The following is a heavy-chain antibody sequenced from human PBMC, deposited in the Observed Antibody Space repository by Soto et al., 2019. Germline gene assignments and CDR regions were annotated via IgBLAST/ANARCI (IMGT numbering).Heavy chain of an antibody. CDR1: GFTFSSYA. CDR3: AKALVGIGYCSGGSCYSVPIF. D-gene: IGHD2-15*01. J-gene: IGHJ4*02. CDR2: ISGSGGST. V-gene: IGHV3-23*01. Sequence: PGGSLRLSCAASGFTFSSYAMSWVRQAPGKGLEWVSAISGSGGSTYYADSVKGRFTISRDNSKNTLYLQMNSLRAEDTAVYYCAKALVGIGYCSGGSCYSVPIFWGQGTLVTVSS.